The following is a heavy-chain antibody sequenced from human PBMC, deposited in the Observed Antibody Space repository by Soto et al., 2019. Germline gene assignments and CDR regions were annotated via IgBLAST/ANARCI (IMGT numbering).Heavy chain of an antibody. J-gene: IGHJ4*02. CDR1: GYTFTSYA. Sequence: ASVKVSCKASGYTFTSYAMHWVRQAPGQRLEWMGWINAGNGNTKYSQKFQGRVTITRDTSASTAYMELSSLRSEDTAVYYCARLHVPMTYGGGVFDSWGQGTLVTVSS. CDR2: INAGNGNT. V-gene: IGHV1-3*01. D-gene: IGHD3-16*01. CDR3: ARLHVPMTYGGGVFDS.